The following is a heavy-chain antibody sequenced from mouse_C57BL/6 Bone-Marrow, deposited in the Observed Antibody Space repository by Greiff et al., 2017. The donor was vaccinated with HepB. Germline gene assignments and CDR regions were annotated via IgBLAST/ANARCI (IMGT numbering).Heavy chain of an antibody. Sequence: EVKLQESGGGLVQPGGSLKLSCAASGFTFSDYYMYWVRQTPEKRLEWVAYISNGGGSTYYPDTVKGRFTISRDNAKNTLYLQMSRLKSEDTAMYYCARLYDYETWFAYWGQGTLVTVSA. J-gene: IGHJ3*01. CDR2: ISNGGGST. D-gene: IGHD2-4*01. CDR1: GFTFSDYY. V-gene: IGHV5-12*01. CDR3: ARLYDYETWFAY.